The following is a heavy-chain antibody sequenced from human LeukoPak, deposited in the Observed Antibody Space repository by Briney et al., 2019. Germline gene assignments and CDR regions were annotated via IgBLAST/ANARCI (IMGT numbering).Heavy chain of an antibody. CDR1: GFTFSSYG. J-gene: IGHJ4*02. D-gene: IGHD1-26*01. CDR2: IRYDGTNK. Sequence: GGSLRLSCAASGFTFSSYGMHWVRQAPGKGLEWVAFIRYDGTNKYYADSVKGRFTISRDNSKNTLYLQMNSLRAEDTAVYYCAKVGDSGSYSFDYWGQGTLVTVSS. CDR3: AKVGDSGSYSFDY. V-gene: IGHV3-30*02.